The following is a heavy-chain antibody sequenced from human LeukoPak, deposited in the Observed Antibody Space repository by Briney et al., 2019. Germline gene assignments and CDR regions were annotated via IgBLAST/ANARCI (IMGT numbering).Heavy chain of an antibody. Sequence: GESLKISCKGSGYSFSSYWIGWVRQMPGKGLEWMGIIYPGNSDTRYSPSFQGQVTISADKSISTAYPQWSRLKASDSAIYYCARRGGVEKFYYYYMDVWGKGTTVTVSS. CDR2: IYPGNSDT. J-gene: IGHJ6*03. CDR1: GYSFSSYW. V-gene: IGHV5-51*01. D-gene: IGHD2-8*02. CDR3: ARRGGVEKFYYYYMDV.